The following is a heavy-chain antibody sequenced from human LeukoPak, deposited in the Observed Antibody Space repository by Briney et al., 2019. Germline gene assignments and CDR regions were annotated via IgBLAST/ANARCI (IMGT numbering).Heavy chain of an antibody. CDR2: IGAAGDT. Sequence: GGSLRLSCVASGFTFRNYDMHWVRQATGKGLEWVSGIGAAGDTYYPGSVKGRFTISRENANNSLYLQMNSLRAGDTAMYYCARDRAGDFDCWGQGTLVTVSS. CDR1: GFTFRNYD. J-gene: IGHJ4*02. V-gene: IGHV3-13*04. CDR3: ARDRAGDFDC. D-gene: IGHD6-19*01.